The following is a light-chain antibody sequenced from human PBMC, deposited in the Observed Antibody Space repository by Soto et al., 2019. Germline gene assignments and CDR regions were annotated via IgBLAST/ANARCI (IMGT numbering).Light chain of an antibody. J-gene: IGKJ5*01. CDR2: DAS. CDR3: QQSSNRPPAIN. V-gene: IGKV3-11*01. Sequence: DILLTYSSGSLSLSTVEIATLSWSSSQSVSSYLAWYQQIPGQAPRLLIYDASNRATGIPARFSGSGSGTDFTLTISSLETEDFAVYYCQQSSNRPPAINCGHGPRLELK. CDR1: QSVSSY.